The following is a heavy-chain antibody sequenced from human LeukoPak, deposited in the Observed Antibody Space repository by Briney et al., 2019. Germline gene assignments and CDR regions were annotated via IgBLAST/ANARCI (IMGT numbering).Heavy chain of an antibody. V-gene: IGHV3-30*18. CDR2: ISYDGSNK. J-gene: IGHJ4*02. CDR1: GFTFSSYG. D-gene: IGHD6-13*01. Sequence: GRSLGLSCAASGFTFSSYGMHWVRQAPGKGLEWVAVISYDGSNKYYADSVKGRLTISRDNSKNTLYLQMNSLRAEDTAVYYCAKVRPKQQLAGPFDYWGQGTLVTVSS. CDR3: AKVRPKQQLAGPFDY.